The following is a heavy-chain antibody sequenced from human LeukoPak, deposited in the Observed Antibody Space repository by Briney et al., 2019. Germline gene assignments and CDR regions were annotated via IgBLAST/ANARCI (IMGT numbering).Heavy chain of an antibody. J-gene: IGHJ5*02. V-gene: IGHV4-59*01. D-gene: IGHD2-2*01. CDR2: IYYSGST. CDR1: GGSISSYY. Sequence: PSETLSLTCTVSGGSISSYYWSWIRQPPGEGLEWIGYIYYSGSTNYNPSLKSRVTISVDTSKNQFSLKLSSVTAADTAVYYCAREKVVPAAITSNWFDPWGQGTLVTVSS. CDR3: AREKVVPAAITSNWFDP.